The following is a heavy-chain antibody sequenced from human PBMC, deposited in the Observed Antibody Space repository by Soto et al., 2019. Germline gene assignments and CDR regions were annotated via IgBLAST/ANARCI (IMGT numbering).Heavy chain of an antibody. Sequence: SETLSLTCTVSGGSISSGDYYWGWIRQPPGKGLEWIGHIYYSGSTYYNPSLKSRVTISVDTSKNQFSLKLSSVTAADTAVYYCAREAAPVYYGMDVWGQGTTVTVSS. CDR2: IYYSGST. J-gene: IGHJ6*02. V-gene: IGHV4-30-4*01. CDR1: GGSISSGDYY. CDR3: AREAAPVYYGMDV. D-gene: IGHD6-25*01.